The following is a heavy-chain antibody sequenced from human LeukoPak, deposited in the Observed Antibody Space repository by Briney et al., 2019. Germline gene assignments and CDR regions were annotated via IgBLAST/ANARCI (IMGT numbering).Heavy chain of an antibody. J-gene: IGHJ5*02. D-gene: IGHD5-18*01. V-gene: IGHV4-59*01. Sequence: SETLSLTCTVSGGSISSYYWSWIRQPPGKGLEWIGYIYYSGSTNYNPSLKSRVTISVDTSKNQFSLKLSSVTAADTAVYYCARVLRGVGYSSAMVTFNWFDPWGQGTLVTVSS. CDR1: GGSISSYY. CDR3: ARVLRGVGYSSAMVTFNWFDP. CDR2: IYYSGST.